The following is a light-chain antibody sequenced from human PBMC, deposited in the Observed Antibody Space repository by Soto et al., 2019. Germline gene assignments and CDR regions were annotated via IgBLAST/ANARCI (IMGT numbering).Light chain of an antibody. CDR3: QQYNNWPRT. CDR1: QSVSNN. J-gene: IGKJ1*01. Sequence: EIVMTQSPATLSVSPGERATLSCRASQSVSNNLAWYQQKPGQAPRLLIFGASTRATGFPARFSGSGSGTEFSLTISSLQSEDFAVYYWQQYNNWPRTFGQGTKVVIK. CDR2: GAS. V-gene: IGKV3-15*01.